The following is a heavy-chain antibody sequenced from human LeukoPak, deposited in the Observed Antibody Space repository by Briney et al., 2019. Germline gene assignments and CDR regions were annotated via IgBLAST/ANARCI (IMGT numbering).Heavy chain of an antibody. CDR3: ARDAANCGGDCYPDY. D-gene: IGHD2-21*02. Sequence: ASVKVSCKASGYTFTSYYMHWVRQAPGQGLEWMGIINPSGGSTSYAQKFQGRVTMTRDMSTSTVYMELSSLRSEDTAVYYCARDAANCGGDCYPDYWGQGTLVTVSS. CDR2: INPSGGST. V-gene: IGHV1-46*01. J-gene: IGHJ4*02. CDR1: GYTFTSYY.